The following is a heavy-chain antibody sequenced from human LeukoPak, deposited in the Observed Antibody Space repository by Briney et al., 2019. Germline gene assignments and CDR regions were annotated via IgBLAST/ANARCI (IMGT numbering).Heavy chain of an antibody. D-gene: IGHD3-3*01. CDR3: ARGTIFGVVHY. V-gene: IGHV3-48*01. CDR2: ISSTSNTI. J-gene: IGHJ4*02. Sequence: PGGSLRLSCAASGFPFSSYAMSWVRQAPGKELEWVSYISSTSNTIYYYADSVKGRFSISRDNARNSVSLQMNSLRAEDTAVYYCARGTIFGVVHYWGQGTLVTVSS. CDR1: GFPFSSYA.